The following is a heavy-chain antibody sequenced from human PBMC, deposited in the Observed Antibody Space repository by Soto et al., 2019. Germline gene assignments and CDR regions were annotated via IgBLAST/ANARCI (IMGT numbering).Heavy chain of an antibody. CDR1: GYIFTNYD. D-gene: IGHD6-19*01. CDR2: INPNSGNT. V-gene: IGHV1-8*01. Sequence: ASVKVSCKASGYIFTNYDINWVRQATGQGLEYLGWINPNSGNTGYAQKFQGRVTMTRNTSISTAYMELSSLRSEDTAVYYCARAAEIAVAGLPLDYWGQGTLVTVSS. J-gene: IGHJ4*02. CDR3: ARAAEIAVAGLPLDY.